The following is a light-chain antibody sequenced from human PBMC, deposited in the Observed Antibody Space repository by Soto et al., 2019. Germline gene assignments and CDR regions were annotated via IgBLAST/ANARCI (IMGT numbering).Light chain of an antibody. Sequence: EIVLTQSPATLYVSPGESATLSCRASRSVTGNLAWFQHKPGQAPRLLIYHASIRATGVPARFSGSGSGTDFTLTISSLQSEDFALYYCQQYNNWPPWTFGQGTKVEIK. CDR3: QQYNNWPPWT. CDR1: RSVTGN. V-gene: IGKV3-15*01. J-gene: IGKJ1*01. CDR2: HAS.